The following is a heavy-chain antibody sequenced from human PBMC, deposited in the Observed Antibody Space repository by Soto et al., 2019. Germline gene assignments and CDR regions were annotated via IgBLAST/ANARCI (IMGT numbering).Heavy chain of an antibody. CDR1: VGSISIGDYY. Sequence: PSETLSLTCIFSVGSISIGDYYWSWIRKPPGKGLEWIGYIYYSGSTYYNPSLKSRVTISVDTSKNQFSLKLSSVTAADTAVYYCARGHSSSWYVAATYYFGYWGQGTMVTVSS. CDR3: ARGHSSSWYVAATYYFGY. D-gene: IGHD6-13*01. CDR2: IYYSGST. V-gene: IGHV4-30-4*01. J-gene: IGHJ4*02.